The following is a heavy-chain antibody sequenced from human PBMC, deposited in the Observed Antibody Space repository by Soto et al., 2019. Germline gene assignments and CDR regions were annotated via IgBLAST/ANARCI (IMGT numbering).Heavy chain of an antibody. Sequence: VGSLRLSCAASGFTFSSYAMHWVRQAPGKGLEWVAVISYGGSNKYYADSVKGRFTISRDNSKNTLYLQMNSLRAEDTAVYYCARDLRLRVIIAAAGSFGYYGMDVWGQGTTVTVSS. CDR3: ARDLRLRVIIAAAGSFGYYGMDV. D-gene: IGHD6-13*01. J-gene: IGHJ6*02. CDR1: GFTFSSYA. CDR2: ISYGGSNK. V-gene: IGHV3-30-3*01.